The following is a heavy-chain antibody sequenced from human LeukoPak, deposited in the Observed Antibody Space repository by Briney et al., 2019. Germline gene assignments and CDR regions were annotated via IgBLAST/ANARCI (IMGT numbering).Heavy chain of an antibody. CDR3: AKDFGLQY. CDR2: ISGSDGST. J-gene: IGHJ4*02. CDR1: GFTFSIGA. D-gene: IGHD4-11*01. V-gene: IGHV3-23*01. Sequence: GGSLRLSCAASGFTFSIGAMSWVGQAAGKGLEWVSAISGSDGSTYYTDSVSGRFTISRDNSKNTLSLQMNSLRAEDTAVYYCAKDFGLQYWGQGTLVTVSS.